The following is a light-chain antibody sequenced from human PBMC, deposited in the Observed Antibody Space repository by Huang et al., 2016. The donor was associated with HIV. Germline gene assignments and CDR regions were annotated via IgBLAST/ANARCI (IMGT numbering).Light chain of an antibody. V-gene: IGKV3-20*01. CDR3: HQYGTPPWT. J-gene: IGKJ1*01. CDR1: QSVRNYY. CDR2: AAS. Sequence: EIVLTQSPSSLSLSPGEKATLHCMASQSVRNYYLSWYKQKPDQSPRLLIHAASTRAMGSPCRFSGIGSWTAFTRTITRLEPEDSAVYYCHQYGTPPWTFGQGTRVEI.